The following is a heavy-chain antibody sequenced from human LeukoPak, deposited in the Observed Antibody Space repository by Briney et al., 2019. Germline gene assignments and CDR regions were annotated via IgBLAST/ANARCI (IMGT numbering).Heavy chain of an antibody. CDR2: IYYSGST. CDR1: GGSISSSSYY. CDR3: ARDRYYGSGSYYLLFDY. J-gene: IGHJ4*02. V-gene: IGHV4-39*07. Sequence: PSETLSLTCTASGGSISSSSYYWGWIRQSPGKGLEWIGSIYYSGSTYYNPSLKSRVTISVDTSKNQFSLKLNSVTAADTAVYYCARDRYYGSGSYYLLFDYWGQGTLVTVSS. D-gene: IGHD3-10*01.